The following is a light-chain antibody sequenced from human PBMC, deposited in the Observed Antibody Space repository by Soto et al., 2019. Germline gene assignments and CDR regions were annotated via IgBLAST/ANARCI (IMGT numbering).Light chain of an antibody. V-gene: IGKV4-1*01. CDR1: QNIFYRPNNKNY. Sequence: DIVMTQSPDSLPVSLGERATINCKSSQNIFYRPNNKNYLAWYQQKPGQPPKLLIYGASIREPGVPDRFRGIEFWTDFTLTIRILQAEDVPVYYCQQYHNARMVGKGNKVDIK. J-gene: IGKJ1*01. CDR2: GAS. CDR3: QQYHNARM.